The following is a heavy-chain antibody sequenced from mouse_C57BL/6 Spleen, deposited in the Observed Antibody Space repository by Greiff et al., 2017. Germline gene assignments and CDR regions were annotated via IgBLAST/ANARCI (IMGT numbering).Heavy chain of an antibody. J-gene: IGHJ4*01. CDR1: GFSLTSYA. D-gene: IGHD1-1*01. CDR2: IWTGGGT. V-gene: IGHV2-9-1*01. Sequence: VHLVESGPGLVAPSQSLSITCTVSGFSLTSYAISWVRQPPGKGLEWLGVIWTGGGTNYNSALKSRLSISKDNSKSQVFFQMNSLQTDDTARYYCARYYGSRGYYAMDYWGQGTSVTVSA. CDR3: ARYYGSRGYYAMDY.